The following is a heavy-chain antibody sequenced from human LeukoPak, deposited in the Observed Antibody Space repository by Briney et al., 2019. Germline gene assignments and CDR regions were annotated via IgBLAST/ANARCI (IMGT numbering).Heavy chain of an antibody. CDR1: GFTFSSYA. CDR2: ISYDGSNK. Sequence: PGRSLRLSCAASGFTFSSYAMHWVRQAPGKGLEWVAVISYDGSNKYYADSVKGRFTISRDNSKNTLYLQMNSLRAEDTAVYYCARDSGSQAFDYWGQGTLVTVSS. J-gene: IGHJ4*02. D-gene: IGHD1-26*01. CDR3: ARDSGSQAFDY. V-gene: IGHV3-30*01.